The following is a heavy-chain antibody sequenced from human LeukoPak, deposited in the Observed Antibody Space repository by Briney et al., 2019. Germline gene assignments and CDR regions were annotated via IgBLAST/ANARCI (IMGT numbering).Heavy chain of an antibody. CDR2: IHDGGGTS. J-gene: IGHJ4*02. D-gene: IGHD3-10*01. CDR1: GFAFSSYA. V-gene: IGHV3-23*01. CDR3: ARDWRSQGKDTLWSYYAPLDY. Sequence: GGSLRLSCAASGFAFSSYAMSWLRRAPGKGLEWVSTIHDGGGTSYYADSVKGRFTISRDNSRNTLNLQMNGLRAEDTALYYWARDWRSQGKDTLWSYYAPLDYWGEGPQVTVSS.